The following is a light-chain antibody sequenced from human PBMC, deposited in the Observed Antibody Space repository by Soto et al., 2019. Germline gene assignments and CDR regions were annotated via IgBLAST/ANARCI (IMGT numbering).Light chain of an antibody. J-gene: IGKJ1*01. Sequence: EIVLTQSPGTLSLSPGERATLSCRASQSVSSIYLAWYQQKPGQAPRLLIYGASSRATGIPDRFSGSGSGTDFTLTISRLEPEDFAVYYCQQYGSSPLTFVQGTKVEVK. CDR3: QQYGSSPLT. CDR2: GAS. V-gene: IGKV3-20*01. CDR1: QSVSSIY.